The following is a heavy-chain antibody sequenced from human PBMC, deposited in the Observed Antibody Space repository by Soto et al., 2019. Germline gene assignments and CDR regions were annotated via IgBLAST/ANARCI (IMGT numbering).Heavy chain of an antibody. J-gene: IGHJ6*02. Sequence: SGPTLVNPTETLTLTCTVSGFSLSNARMGVSWIRQPPGKALEWLAHIFSNDEKSYSTSLKSRLTISKDTSKSQVVLTMTNMGPVDTATYYCARIPGYSYGYPYGMDVWGQGTTVTVSS. V-gene: IGHV2-26*01. D-gene: IGHD5-18*01. CDR2: IFSNDEK. CDR1: GFSLSNARMG. CDR3: ARIPGYSYGYPYGMDV.